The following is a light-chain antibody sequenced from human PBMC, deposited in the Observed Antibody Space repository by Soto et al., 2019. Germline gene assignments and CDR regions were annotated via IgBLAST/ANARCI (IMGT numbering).Light chain of an antibody. V-gene: IGKV3-15*01. CDR3: QQYNNCPGT. CDR1: QSVSSN. Sequence: EIVITQSPATLSVSPGERATLSCRASQSVSSNLAWYQQKPGQAPRLLIYGASTRATGIPARFSGSGSGTEFTLTISSLQSADFAVYYCQQYNNCPGTFGQGTKVDIK. CDR2: GAS. J-gene: IGKJ1*01.